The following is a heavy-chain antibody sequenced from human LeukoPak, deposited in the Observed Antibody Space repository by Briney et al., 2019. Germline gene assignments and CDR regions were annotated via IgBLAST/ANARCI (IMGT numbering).Heavy chain of an antibody. V-gene: IGHV3-30*02. J-gene: IGHJ4*02. CDR3: AKAVSMVRGKVADY. CDR1: GFTFSSYG. Sequence: PGGSLRLSCAASGFTFSSYGMHWIRQAPGKGLEWVAFIRYDGSNKYYADSVKGRFTISRDNSKNTLYLQMNSLRAENTAVYYCAKAVSMVRGKVADYWGQGALVTVSS. CDR2: IRYDGSNK. D-gene: IGHD3-10*01.